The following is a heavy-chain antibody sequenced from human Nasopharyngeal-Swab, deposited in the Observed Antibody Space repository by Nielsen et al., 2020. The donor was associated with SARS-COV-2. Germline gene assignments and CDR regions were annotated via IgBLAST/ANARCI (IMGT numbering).Heavy chain of an antibody. CDR3: ARFDYWFDP. Sequence: SETLSLTCAVYGASFGGYYWSWIRQPPGKGLGWIGEINQSGSTNYNPSLKSRVTISVDTSKNQFSLKLTSVTAADTAVYYCARFDYWFDPWGQGTLVTVSS. CDR1: GASFGGYY. V-gene: IGHV4-34*01. J-gene: IGHJ5*02. CDR2: INQSGST. D-gene: IGHD3-9*01.